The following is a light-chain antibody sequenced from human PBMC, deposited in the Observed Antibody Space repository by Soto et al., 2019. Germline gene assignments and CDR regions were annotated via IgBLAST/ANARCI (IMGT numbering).Light chain of an antibody. CDR3: AAWDDSLNGFVV. CDR2: SND. Sequence: QLVLTQPPSASGTPGQRVTISCSGSSSNIGSNTVHWYQQLPGTAPKLLIYSNDQRPSGVPDRFSGSKSGTSASLAINGLQSEDGADYFCAAWDDSLNGFVVFGGGTKVTVL. J-gene: IGLJ2*01. V-gene: IGLV1-44*01. CDR1: SSNIGSNT.